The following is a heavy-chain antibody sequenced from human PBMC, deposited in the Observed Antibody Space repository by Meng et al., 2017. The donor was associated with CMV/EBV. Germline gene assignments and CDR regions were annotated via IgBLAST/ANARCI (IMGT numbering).Heavy chain of an antibody. CDR3: TTDGGGSFPGYYFDY. J-gene: IGHJ4*02. V-gene: IGHV3-15*01. D-gene: IGHD2-15*01. CDR1: GFTFSSYA. Sequence: SCAASGFTFSSYAMSWVRQAPGKGLEWVGRIKSKTDGGTTDYAAPVKGRFTISRDDSKNTLYLQMNSLKTEDTAVYYCTTDGGGSFPGYYFDYWGQGTLVTVSS. CDR2: IKSKTDGGTT.